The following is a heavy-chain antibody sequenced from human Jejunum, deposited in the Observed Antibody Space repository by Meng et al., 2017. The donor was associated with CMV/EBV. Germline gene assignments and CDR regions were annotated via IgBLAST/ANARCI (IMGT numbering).Heavy chain of an antibody. CDR1: FTFNDYA. CDR2: ISWNSGSI. V-gene: IGHV3-9*01. J-gene: IGHJ4*02. D-gene: IGHD1-7*01. CDR3: AKDMSRGVTGTTIFDY. Sequence: FTFNDYAMHWVRQVPGKGLEWVSGISWNSGSIRYAGSVKGRFTVSRDNAKNSLYLQMNSLRPEDTALYYCAKDMSRGVTGTTIFDYWGQGTLVTVSS.